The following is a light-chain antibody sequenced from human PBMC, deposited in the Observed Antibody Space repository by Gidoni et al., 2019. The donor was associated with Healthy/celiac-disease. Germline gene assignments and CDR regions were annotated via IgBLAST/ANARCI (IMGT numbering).Light chain of an antibody. J-gene: IGLJ1*01. CDR1: KLGDKY. CDR3: QAWDSSTGNV. CDR2: QDS. V-gene: IGLV3-1*01. Sequence: SYELTQPPSVSVSPGQTASITCSGDKLGDKYACWYHQKPGHSPVLVIYQDSKRPSGIPDRFSGSNSGNTATLTISGTQAMDEADYYCQAWDSSTGNVFGTGTKVTVL.